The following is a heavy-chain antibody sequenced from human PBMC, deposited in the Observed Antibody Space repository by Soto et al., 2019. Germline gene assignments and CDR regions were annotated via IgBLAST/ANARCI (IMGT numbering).Heavy chain of an antibody. D-gene: IGHD3-22*01. J-gene: IGHJ3*02. CDR3: ARAKGVVVITSAFDI. CDR2: ISAYNGNT. Sequence: QVQLVQSGAEVKKPGASVKVSCKASGYTFTSYGISWVRQAPGQGLEWMGWISAYNGNTNYAQKLPGRVTMTTDTSTSTADMELRSLRSDDTAVYYCARAKGVVVITSAFDIWGQGTMVTVSS. V-gene: IGHV1-18*01. CDR1: GYTFTSYG.